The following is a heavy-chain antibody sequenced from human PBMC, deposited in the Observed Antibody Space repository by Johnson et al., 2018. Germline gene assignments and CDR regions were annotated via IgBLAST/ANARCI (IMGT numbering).Heavy chain of an antibody. V-gene: IGHV3-53*01. CDR3: AGGAKAFGVVYYYGMDV. CDR1: GFTVSSSY. CDR2: IYSDGST. D-gene: IGHD3-3*01. J-gene: IGHJ6*02. Sequence: VQLVESGGALIQPGGSLRLSCAASGFTVSSSYMSWVRQAPGKGLEWVSVIYSDGSTYYADPVKGRFTISRDNSKNTLYLQMDSLRAEDTAVYYCAGGAKAFGVVYYYGMDVWGQGTTVSVSS.